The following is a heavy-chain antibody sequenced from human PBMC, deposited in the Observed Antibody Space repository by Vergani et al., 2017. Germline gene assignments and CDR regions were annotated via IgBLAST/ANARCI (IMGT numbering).Heavy chain of an antibody. CDR1: GGSFSNYY. J-gene: IGHJ5*02. CDR3: ARDKEYNYYVSGSPNWFDP. V-gene: IGHV4-59*01. CDR2: MYHNENT. D-gene: IGHD3-10*01. Sequence: QVQLQESGPRLVKTSETLSLTCTVSGGSFSNYYWSWIRQPPGKGLEWIGYMYHNENTNKNPSLQSRITMSVDTSKNQFSLKLSSVTAADTAVYYCARDKEYNYYVSGSPNWFDPWGQGTLVTVSS.